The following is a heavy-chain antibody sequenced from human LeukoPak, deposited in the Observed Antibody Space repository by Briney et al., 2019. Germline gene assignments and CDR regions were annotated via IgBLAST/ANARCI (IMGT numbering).Heavy chain of an antibody. CDR1: GFTFSTYG. CDR3: AREWWELLRDLGPLNY. CDR2: IWHDGSNK. D-gene: IGHD1-26*01. Sequence: PGGSLRLSCAASGFTFSTYGMHWVRQAPGKGLEWVAVIWHDGSNKYYADSVKGRFTISRDNSRNTLYLQMNSLGGEDTDVYYCAREWWELLRDLGPLNYWGQGTLVTVSS. V-gene: IGHV3-33*01. J-gene: IGHJ4*02.